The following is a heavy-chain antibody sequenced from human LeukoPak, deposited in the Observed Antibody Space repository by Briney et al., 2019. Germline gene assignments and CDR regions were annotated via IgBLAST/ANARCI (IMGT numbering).Heavy chain of an antibody. CDR2: IYYSGST. CDR3: ARGYGRRGSYYYYMDV. D-gene: IGHD4-17*01. V-gene: IGHV4-59*12. J-gene: IGHJ6*03. Sequence: SETLSLTCTVPGGSISSYYWSWIRQPPGKGLEWIGYIYYSGSTNYNPSLKSRVTMSVDTSKNQFSLKLSSVTAADTAVYYCARGYGRRGSYYYYMDVWGKGTTVTVSS. CDR1: GGSISSYY.